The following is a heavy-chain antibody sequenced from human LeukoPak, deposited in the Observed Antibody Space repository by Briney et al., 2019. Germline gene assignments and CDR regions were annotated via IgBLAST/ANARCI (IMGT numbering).Heavy chain of an antibody. CDR2: IYHSGST. Sequence: SETLSLTCAVSGYSISSGYYWGWIRQPPGKGLEWIGSIYHSGSTYYNPSIKSRVTISVDTSKNQFSLKLSSVTAADTAVYYCARHGRYPFFDYWGQGTLVTVSS. V-gene: IGHV4-38-2*01. CDR1: GYSISSGYY. D-gene: IGHD2-2*02. J-gene: IGHJ4*02. CDR3: ARHGRYPFFDY.